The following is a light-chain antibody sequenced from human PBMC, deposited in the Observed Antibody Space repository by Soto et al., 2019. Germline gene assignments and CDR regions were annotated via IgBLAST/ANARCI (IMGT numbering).Light chain of an antibody. CDR1: LTIGDS. CDR2: GAS. V-gene: IGKV1-39*01. CDR3: QQTYNLPRT. J-gene: IGKJ1*01. Sequence: DIRMTQSPSSLSASVGDRVIITCRASLTIGDSLSWFQQKVGKPPTLLIYGASALQSGVPARFSGSGSGTDFTLTINNMQREDFATYYCQQTYNLPRTFGQATKLDIK.